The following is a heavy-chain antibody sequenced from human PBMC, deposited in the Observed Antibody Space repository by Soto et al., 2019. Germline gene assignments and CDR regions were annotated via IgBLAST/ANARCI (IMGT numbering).Heavy chain of an antibody. Sequence: LSLTCAVYGGSFSGYYWSWIRQPPGKGLEWIGEINHSGSTNYNPSLKSRVTISVDTSKNQFSLKLSSVTAADTAVYYCARGKLTYYDFWSGYYRRRDAFDIWGQGTMVTVSS. CDR3: ARGKLTYYDFWSGYYRRRDAFDI. CDR2: INHSGST. J-gene: IGHJ3*02. CDR1: GGSFSGYY. V-gene: IGHV4-34*01. D-gene: IGHD3-3*01.